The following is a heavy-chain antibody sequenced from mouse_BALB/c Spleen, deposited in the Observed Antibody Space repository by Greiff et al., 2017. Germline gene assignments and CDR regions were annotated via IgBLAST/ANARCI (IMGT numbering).Heavy chain of an antibody. CDR3: ARGGGTTVVAHFDY. D-gene: IGHD1-1*01. J-gene: IGHJ2*01. CDR2: ISYSGST. Sequence: EVQLKESGPSLVKPSQTLSLTCSVTGDSITSGYWNWIRKFPGNKLEYMGYISYSGSTYYNPSLKSRISITRDTSKNQYYLQLNSVTTEDTATYYCARGGGTTVVAHFDYWGQGTTLTVSS. V-gene: IGHV3-8*02. CDR1: GDSITSGY.